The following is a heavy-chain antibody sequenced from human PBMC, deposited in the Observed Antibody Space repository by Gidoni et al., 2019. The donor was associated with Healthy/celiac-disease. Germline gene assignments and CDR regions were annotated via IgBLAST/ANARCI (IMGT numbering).Heavy chain of an antibody. V-gene: IGHV4-31*03. CDR3: AREEIQLWLFDY. Sequence: QVQLQESGPGLVKPSQTLSLTCTVSGGSISSGGYYWSWIRQHPGKGLEWIGYIYYSGSTYYNPSLKSRVTISVDTSKNQFSLKLSSVTATDTAVYYCAREEIQLWLFDYWGQGTLVTVSS. CDR2: IYYSGST. CDR1: GGSISSGGYY. J-gene: IGHJ4*02. D-gene: IGHD5-18*01.